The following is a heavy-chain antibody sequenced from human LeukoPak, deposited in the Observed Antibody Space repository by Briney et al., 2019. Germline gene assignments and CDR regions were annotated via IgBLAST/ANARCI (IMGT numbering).Heavy chain of an antibody. D-gene: IGHD6-13*01. Sequence: GGSLRLPCAASGFTFSSYAMSWVRQAPGMGLEWVSAVDGSSYNTYYADSVRGRFTISRDNSENTLYLQMNSLRDDDTAVYYCAKDSAAAGGHDFDFWGQGTLVTVSS. CDR1: GFTFSSYA. J-gene: IGHJ4*02. V-gene: IGHV3-23*01. CDR3: AKDSAAAGGHDFDF. CDR2: VDGSSYNT.